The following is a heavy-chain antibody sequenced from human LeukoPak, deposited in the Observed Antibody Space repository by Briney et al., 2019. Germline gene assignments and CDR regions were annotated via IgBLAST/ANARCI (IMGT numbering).Heavy chain of an antibody. CDR2: INHSGST. CDR3: ARGTRNYYDSSGYSFDY. Sequence: PSETLSLTCAVYGGSFSGYYWSWIRQPPGKGLEWIGEINHSGSTNYNPSLKSRVTISVDTSKNQFSLKLSSVTAADTAVYYCARGTRNYYDSSGYSFDYWGQGTLVNVSS. J-gene: IGHJ4*02. D-gene: IGHD3-22*01. V-gene: IGHV4-34*01. CDR1: GGSFSGYY.